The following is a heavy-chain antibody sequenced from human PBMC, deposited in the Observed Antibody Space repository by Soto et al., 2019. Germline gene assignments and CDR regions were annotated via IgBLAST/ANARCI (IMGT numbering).Heavy chain of an antibody. CDR3: AREQATAKPEGVDF. CDR2: INPNSGGT. CDR1: GYTFSDYY. Sequence: GSSVKVSCKASGYTFSDYYIHWVRQAPGQGLEWMGWINPNSGGTKYAPKFQGGVTMTRDTSITTAYMELSRLRSGDTAVYYCAREQATAKPEGVDFWGQVTLLTVSS. V-gene: IGHV1-2*02. J-gene: IGHJ4*02. D-gene: IGHD1-1*01.